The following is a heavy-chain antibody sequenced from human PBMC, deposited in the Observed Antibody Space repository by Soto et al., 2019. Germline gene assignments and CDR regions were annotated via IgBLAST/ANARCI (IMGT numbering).Heavy chain of an antibody. V-gene: IGHV4-39*01. D-gene: IGHD2-15*01. Sequence: SETLSLTCTVPGYSIRTNAYYSGWVRQQPGKELEWVGTIYYTGSTYYNQPLESRVTMSLQTSKNQFSLNLTSVTAADTAVYYCARLGGVIAASDFDYWGQGALVT. CDR1: GYSIRTNAYY. CDR3: ARLGGVIAASDFDY. J-gene: IGHJ4*02. CDR2: IYYTGST.